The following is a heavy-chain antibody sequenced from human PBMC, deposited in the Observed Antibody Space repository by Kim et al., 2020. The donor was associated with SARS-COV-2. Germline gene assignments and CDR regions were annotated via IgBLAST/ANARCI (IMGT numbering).Heavy chain of an antibody. D-gene: IGHD6-13*01. CDR3: ARLGSSSWNFDY. J-gene: IGHJ4*02. V-gene: IGHV3-7*04. Sequence: YYVVSVNGRFTISRDNAKNSLYLQMNSLRADDTAVYYCARLGSSSWNFDYWGQGTLVTVSS.